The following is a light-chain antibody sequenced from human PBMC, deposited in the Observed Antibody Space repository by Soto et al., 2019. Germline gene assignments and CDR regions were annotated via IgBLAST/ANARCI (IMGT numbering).Light chain of an antibody. J-gene: IGLJ2*01. CDR3: QTWGTGIPPVV. V-gene: IGLV4-69*01. Sequence: QLVLTQSPSASASLGASVKLTCTLSSGHSSYAIAWHQQQPEKGPRYLMKLNSDGSHSKGDGIPDCFSGSSSGAERYLTISSLQSEDEADYYCQTWGTGIPPVVFGGGTKLTVL. CDR2: LNSDGSH. CDR1: SGHSSYA.